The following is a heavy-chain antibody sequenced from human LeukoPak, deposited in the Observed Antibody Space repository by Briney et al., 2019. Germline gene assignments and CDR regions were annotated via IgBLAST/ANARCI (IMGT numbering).Heavy chain of an antibody. CDR2: ISGNGDTT. Sequence: GGSLRLSCAASGFTFSNSAMSWVRQAPGRGPECISSISGNGDTTYYTDSVRGRFTFSRDNSKNTLYLQMNSLRAEDTAVYYCAKDRDIVVVVSATKGYFDLWGRGTLVTVSS. CDR3: AKDRDIVVVVSATKGYFDL. J-gene: IGHJ2*01. V-gene: IGHV3-23*01. CDR1: GFTFSNSA. D-gene: IGHD2-15*01.